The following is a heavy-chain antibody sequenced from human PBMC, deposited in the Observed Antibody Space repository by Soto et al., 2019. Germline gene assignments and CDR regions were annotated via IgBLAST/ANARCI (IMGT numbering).Heavy chain of an antibody. D-gene: IGHD2-21*01. Sequence: XSVKVSCNASGYTFSCYSITWVRQAPGQGLEWMGRISGYNGNTNYARTLRGRLTLTTDTSTSTAYMELRSLTSDDTAVYYCARDVFCGGAPACPDMDVWGQGTTVTVSS. V-gene: IGHV1-18*04. CDR3: ARDVFCGGAPACPDMDV. CDR1: GYTFSCYS. J-gene: IGHJ6*02. CDR2: ISGYNGNT.